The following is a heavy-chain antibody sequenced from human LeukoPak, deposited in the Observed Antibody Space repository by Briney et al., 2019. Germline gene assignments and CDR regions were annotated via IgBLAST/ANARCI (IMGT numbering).Heavy chain of an antibody. D-gene: IGHD3-10*01. CDR3: ARRYYYGSGSYVVSGDTGMDV. V-gene: IGHV4-34*01. CDR2: INHSGST. J-gene: IGHJ6*04. CDR1: GGSFSGYY. Sequence: SETLSLTCAVYGGSFSGYYWSWIRQPPGKGLEWIGEINHSGSTNYNPSLKSRVTISVDTSKNQFSLKLSSVTAADTAVYYCARRYYYGSGSYVVSGDTGMDVWGKGTTVTISS.